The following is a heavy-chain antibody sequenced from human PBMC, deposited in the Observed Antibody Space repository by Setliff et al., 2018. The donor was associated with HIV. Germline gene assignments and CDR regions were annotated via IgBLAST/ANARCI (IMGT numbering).Heavy chain of an antibody. V-gene: IGHV5-51*01. Sequence: GESLKISCHLSGYSFVDFWIGWVRQMPGKGLEWVGFIYPGDSDTRYSPSFRGQVTISADKSTTTAYLDWASLKASDTAMYYCVRYIGAAAGYIDHWGQGTLVTVSS. CDR3: VRYIGAAAGYIDH. CDR2: IYPGDSDT. CDR1: GYSFVDFW. D-gene: IGHD6-25*01. J-gene: IGHJ4*02.